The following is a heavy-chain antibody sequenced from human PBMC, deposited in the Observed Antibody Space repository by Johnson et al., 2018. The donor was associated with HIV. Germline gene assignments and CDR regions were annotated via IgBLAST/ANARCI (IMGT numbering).Heavy chain of an antibody. CDR1: GFTFSSYA. Sequence: VQLVESGGGLVQPGGSLRLSCAASGFTFSSYAMSWVRQAPGKGLEWVSAISGSGGSTYYADSVKGRFTISRDNSKNTLYLQMNSLRAEDTAVYYCAKTEDRGYRMETGAFDIWGQGTMVTVSS. V-gene: IGHV3-23*04. CDR2: ISGSGGST. CDR3: AKTEDRGYRMETGAFDI. J-gene: IGHJ3*02. D-gene: IGHD5-18*01.